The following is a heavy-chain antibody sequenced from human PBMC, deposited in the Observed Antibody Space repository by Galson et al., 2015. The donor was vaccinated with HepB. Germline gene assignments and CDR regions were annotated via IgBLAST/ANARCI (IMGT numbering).Heavy chain of an antibody. CDR1: GFTFSSYS. Sequence: SLRLSCAASGFTFSSYSMNWVRQAPGKGLEWVSSISSSSSYIYYADSVKGRFTISRDNAKNSLYLQMNSLRAEDTAVYYCARDFDYDFWSGYSSYYFDYWGQGTLVTVSS. J-gene: IGHJ4*02. CDR3: ARDFDYDFWSGYSSYYFDY. CDR2: ISSSSSYI. V-gene: IGHV3-21*01. D-gene: IGHD3-3*01.